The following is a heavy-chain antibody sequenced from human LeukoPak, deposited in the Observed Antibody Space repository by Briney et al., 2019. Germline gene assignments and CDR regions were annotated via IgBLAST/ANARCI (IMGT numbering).Heavy chain of an antibody. CDR2: INSDGSST. CDR1: GLTFSSYW. CDR3: ARGEQLVIYYYYGMDV. J-gene: IGHJ6*02. V-gene: IGHV3-74*01. Sequence: GGSLRLSCAASGLTFSSYWMHWVRQAPGKGLVWVSRINSDGSSTSYADSVKGRFTISRDNAKNTLYLQMNSLRAEDTAVYYCARGEQLVIYYYYGMDVWGQGTTVTVSS. D-gene: IGHD6-6*01.